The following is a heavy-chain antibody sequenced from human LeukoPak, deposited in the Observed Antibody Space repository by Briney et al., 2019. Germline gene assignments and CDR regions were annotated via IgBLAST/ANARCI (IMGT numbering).Heavy chain of an antibody. CDR2: ISAYNGNT. Sequence: ASVKVSCKASGYTFTSYGISWVRQAPGQGLEWMGWISAYNGNTNYAQKLQGRVTMTTDTSTSTAYMELRSLRSDDTAVYYCARVSLSGDSSGYYYGYAFDIWGQGTMVTVSS. J-gene: IGHJ3*02. CDR3: ARVSLSGDSSGYYYGYAFDI. V-gene: IGHV1-18*01. D-gene: IGHD3-22*01. CDR1: GYTFTSYG.